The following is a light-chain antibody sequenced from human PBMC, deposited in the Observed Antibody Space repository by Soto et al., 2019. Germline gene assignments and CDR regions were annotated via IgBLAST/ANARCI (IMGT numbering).Light chain of an antibody. J-gene: IGKJ1*01. Sequence: EIVMTQSPATLSVSPGERATLSCRASQSVSSNLAWYQQKPGQAPRLLIYVASTRATGVSARFSGSGSGTDFTLTISSLQSEDFAVSYCQQYNNWPQTFGQGTKVDIK. CDR3: QQYNNWPQT. CDR2: VAS. V-gene: IGKV3-15*01. CDR1: QSVSSN.